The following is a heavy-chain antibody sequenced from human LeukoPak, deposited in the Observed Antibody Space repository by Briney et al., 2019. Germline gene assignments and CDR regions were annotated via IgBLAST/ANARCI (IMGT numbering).Heavy chain of an antibody. J-gene: IGHJ5*02. CDR2: INHSGST. CDR1: GGSFSGYY. D-gene: IGHD4-17*01. Sequence: SETLSLTCAVYGGSFSGYYWSWIRQPPGKGLEWIGEINHSGSTNYNPSLKSRVTISIDTSKNQFSLKLSSVTAADTAVYYCARGHDYGDYLNWFDPWGQGTLVTVSS. V-gene: IGHV4-34*01. CDR3: ARGHDYGDYLNWFDP.